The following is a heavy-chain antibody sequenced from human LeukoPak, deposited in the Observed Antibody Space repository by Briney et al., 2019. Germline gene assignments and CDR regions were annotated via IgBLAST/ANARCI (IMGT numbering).Heavy chain of an antibody. CDR3: ARHGRRLKAGIHRYYYYMDV. CDR2: INHSGST. CDR1: GFTFSNFW. J-gene: IGHJ6*03. Sequence: GSLRLSCAASGFTFSNFWMSWVRQPPGKGLEWIGEINHSGSTDYNPSLKSRVTISVDTSKNQFSLKLSSVTAADTAVYYCARHGRRLKAGIHRYYYYMDVWGKGTTVTISS. V-gene: IGHV4-34*01. D-gene: IGHD6-19*01.